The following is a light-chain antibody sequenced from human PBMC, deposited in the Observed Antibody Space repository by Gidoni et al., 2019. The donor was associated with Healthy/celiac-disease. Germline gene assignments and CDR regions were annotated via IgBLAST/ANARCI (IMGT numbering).Light chain of an antibody. Sequence: QSALPQPASVSGSPGQSITISCTGTSSDVGGYNYVSWYQQHPGKAPKLMIYEVSNRPSGVSNRFSGSKSGNTASLTIPGLQAEDEADYYGSSYTSSSTLEVFGGGTKLTVL. V-gene: IGLV2-14*01. CDR1: SSDVGGYNY. CDR3: SSYTSSSTLEV. CDR2: EVS. J-gene: IGLJ3*02.